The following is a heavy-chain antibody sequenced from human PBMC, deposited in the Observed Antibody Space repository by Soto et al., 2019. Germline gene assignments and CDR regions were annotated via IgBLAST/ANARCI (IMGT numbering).Heavy chain of an antibody. D-gene: IGHD2-15*01. V-gene: IGHV3-9*01. J-gene: IGHJ4*02. Sequence: EVQLVESGGGSAQPGGSLRLSCVASGFTFDDYAMHWVRQVPGKGLEWISGISWNSDRIAYADSVTGRFTISRDNFMNSLHLQMDNLRPEDTALYYCGKGDCSSLACLHGGYWGQGTLVTASS. CDR3: GKGDCSSLACLHGGY. CDR2: ISWNSDRI. CDR1: GFTFDDYA.